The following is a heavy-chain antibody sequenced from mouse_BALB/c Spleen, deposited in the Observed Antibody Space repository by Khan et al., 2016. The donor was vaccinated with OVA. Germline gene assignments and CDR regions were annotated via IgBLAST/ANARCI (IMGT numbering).Heavy chain of an antibody. D-gene: IGHD3-3*01. CDR1: GYSITSDYA. CDR3: KRGRTY. V-gene: IGHV3-2*02. J-gene: IGHJ3*01. Sequence: EVQLQESGPGLVKPSQSLSLTCTVTGYSITSDYAWNWIRQFPGNKLEWMGYISYSGSTSYTPSLKSRISITRDTSKNQFFLQLNSVTTEDTATYYCKRGRTYWGQGTLVTVSA. CDR2: ISYSGST.